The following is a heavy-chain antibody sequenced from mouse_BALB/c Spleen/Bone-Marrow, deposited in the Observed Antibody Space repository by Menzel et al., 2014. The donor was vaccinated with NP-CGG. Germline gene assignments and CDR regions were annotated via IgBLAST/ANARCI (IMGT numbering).Heavy chain of an antibody. CDR2: IDPANGNT. Sequence: EVQLQQSGAELVKPGASVKLSCTGSGFNIKDTYMHWVKQRPEQGLEWIGRIDPANGNTKYDPMFQGKATITADTSSNTAYLQLSSLTSEDTAVYYCASYYRYSFDYWGQGTTLTVSS. D-gene: IGHD2-14*01. CDR3: ASYYRYSFDY. CDR1: GFNIKDTY. J-gene: IGHJ2*01. V-gene: IGHV14-3*02.